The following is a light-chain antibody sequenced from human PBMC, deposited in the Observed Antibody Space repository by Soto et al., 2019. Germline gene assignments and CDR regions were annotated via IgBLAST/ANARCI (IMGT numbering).Light chain of an antibody. CDR1: QGVSNN. V-gene: IGKV3D-15*01. Sequence: EIVLTQSPGTLSLSPGERATLSCRASQGVSNNYLAWYQQNPGQAPRLLIYYISTRATGIPARFSGSGSGTEFTLTINSLQSEDSAVYYCQQHNQWPITFGQGTRLEIK. J-gene: IGKJ5*01. CDR2: YIS. CDR3: QQHNQWPIT.